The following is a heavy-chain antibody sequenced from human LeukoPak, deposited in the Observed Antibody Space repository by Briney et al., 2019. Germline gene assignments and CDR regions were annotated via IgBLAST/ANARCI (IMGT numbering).Heavy chain of an antibody. CDR3: ARTLMGGGALDY. Sequence: PGGSLRLSCAASGFTFSDYWLNWFRPAPGKGLKWVANIREDGGEKDYVDSVKGRFTISRDNAKNSLFLQINSLRAEDTAVYYCARTLMGGGALDYWGQGTLVTVSS. V-gene: IGHV3-7*03. CDR1: GFTFSDYW. J-gene: IGHJ4*02. CDR2: IREDGGEK. D-gene: IGHD3-10*01.